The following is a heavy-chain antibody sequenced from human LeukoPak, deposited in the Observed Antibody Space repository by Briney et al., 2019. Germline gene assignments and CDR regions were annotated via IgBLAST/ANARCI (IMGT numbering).Heavy chain of an antibody. CDR1: GFTFSSYW. CDR3: ERVILYRPFDY. CDR2: INSDGSST. J-gene: IGHJ4*02. D-gene: IGHD2-8*01. Sequence: GGSLRLSCAASGFTFSSYWMHWVRQAPGKGLVWVSRINSDGSSTIYADSVKGRFTISRDNAKNTLYLQMNSLRAEDTAVYYCERVILYRPFDYRGQGTLVTVSS. V-gene: IGHV3-74*01.